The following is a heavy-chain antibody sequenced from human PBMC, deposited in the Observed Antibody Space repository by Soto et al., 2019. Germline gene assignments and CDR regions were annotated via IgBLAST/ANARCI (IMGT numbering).Heavy chain of an antibody. D-gene: IGHD2-8*01. CDR1: GGSVTGFY. CDR3: ARGMGRYFDI. CDR2: LSASGRT. V-gene: IGHV4-4*07. J-gene: IGHJ2*01. Sequence: PSETLSLTCTVSGGSVTGFYWSWIRQPAGKGLESLGRLSASGRTNYSPSLQSRVTMSLDRSKNRFSLRLTSVSAADTAVYFCARGMGRYFDIWGRGTLVTVSS.